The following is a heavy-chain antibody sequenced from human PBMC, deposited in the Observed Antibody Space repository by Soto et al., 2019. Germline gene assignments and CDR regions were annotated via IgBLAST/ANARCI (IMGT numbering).Heavy chain of an antibody. CDR1: GFTVSSNY. J-gene: IGHJ6*02. D-gene: IGHD1-1*01. Sequence: PGGSLRLSCAASGFTVSSNYMSWVRQAPGKGLEWVSVIYSGGSTSYADSVKGRFTISRDNSKNTLYLQMNSLRAEDTAVYYCARENWNYDYYYGMDVWGQGTTVTVSS. CDR3: ARENWNYDYYYGMDV. V-gene: IGHV3-53*01. CDR2: IYSGGST.